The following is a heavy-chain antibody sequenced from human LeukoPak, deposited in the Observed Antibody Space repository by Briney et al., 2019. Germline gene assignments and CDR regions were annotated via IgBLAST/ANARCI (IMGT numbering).Heavy chain of an antibody. D-gene: IGHD5-24*01. J-gene: IGHJ4*02. CDR2: INHSGIT. Sequence: SETLSLTCTVSGGSISSSSYSWGWIRQPPGKGLEWIGEINHSGITNHNPSLKSRVTISVDTSKNEVSLKLNSVSAADTAVYYCASVELATTNFDSWGQGALVTVSS. CDR1: GGSISSSSYS. V-gene: IGHV4-39*07. CDR3: ASVELATTNFDS.